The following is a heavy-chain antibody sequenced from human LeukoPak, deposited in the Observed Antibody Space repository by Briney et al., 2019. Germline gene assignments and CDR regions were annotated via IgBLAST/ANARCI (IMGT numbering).Heavy chain of an antibody. V-gene: IGHV3-23*01. Sequence: PGGSLRLSCAASGFTFSSYAMSLVRQAPGKGLEWVSAISGSGGSTYYADSVKGRFTISRDNSKNTLYLQMNSLRAEDTAVYYCAKDKSDTAMVPWYLAFRDYWGQGTLVTVSS. CDR1: GFTFSSYA. J-gene: IGHJ4*02. CDR2: ISGSGGST. D-gene: IGHD5-18*01. CDR3: AKDKSDTAMVPWYLAFRDY.